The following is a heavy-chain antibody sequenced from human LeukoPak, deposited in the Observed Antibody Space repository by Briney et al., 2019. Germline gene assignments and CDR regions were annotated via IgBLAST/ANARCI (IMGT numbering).Heavy chain of an antibody. V-gene: IGHV1-18*01. CDR2: ISAYNGNT. Sequence: ASVKVSCKASGYSFTSYGISWVRQAPGQGLGWMGWISAYNGNTNYAQKLQGRVTMTTDTSTSTAYMELRSLRSDDTAVYYCARVLYYYDSSGYYTPRGPHDAFDIWGQGTMVTVSS. CDR3: ARVLYYYDSSGYYTPRGPHDAFDI. D-gene: IGHD3-22*01. CDR1: GYSFTSYG. J-gene: IGHJ3*02.